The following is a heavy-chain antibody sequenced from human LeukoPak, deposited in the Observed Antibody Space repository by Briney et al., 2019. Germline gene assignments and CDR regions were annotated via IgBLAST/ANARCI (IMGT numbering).Heavy chain of an antibody. D-gene: IGHD2/OR15-2a*01. Sequence: GGTLRLSCTASGFTFSNYGMSWVRQAPGKGLEWVSAISGSGDTIYYADSVKGRFTISRDNAKNSLYLQMNSLRADDTAVYYCARERTTIVSGTTIGAYWGQGTLVTVSS. J-gene: IGHJ4*02. CDR2: ISGSGDTI. CDR1: GFTFSNYG. V-gene: IGHV3-23*01. CDR3: ARERTTIVSGTTIGAY.